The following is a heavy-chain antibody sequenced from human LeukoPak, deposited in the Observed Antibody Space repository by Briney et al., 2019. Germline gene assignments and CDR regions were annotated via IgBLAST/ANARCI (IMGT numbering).Heavy chain of an antibody. V-gene: IGHV3-23*01. J-gene: IGHJ4*02. CDR3: AKDRSGYSFGYY. D-gene: IGHD5-18*01. Sequence: QPGGSLRLSCAASGFTFSSYTMSWVRQAPGKGLEWVSAISGSGGSTYYADSVKGRFTISRDNSKNTLYLQMNSLRAEDTAVYHCAKDRSGYSFGYYWGQGTLVTVSS. CDR2: ISGSGGST. CDR1: GFTFSSYT.